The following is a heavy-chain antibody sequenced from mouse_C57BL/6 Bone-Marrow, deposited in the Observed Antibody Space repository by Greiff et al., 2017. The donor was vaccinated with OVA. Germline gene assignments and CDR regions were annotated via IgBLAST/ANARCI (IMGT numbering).Heavy chain of an antibody. CDR2: IYPGSGST. J-gene: IGHJ1*03. CDR3: ARGNYGSSYWYFDV. Sequence: QVRLQQPGAELVKPGASVKMSCKASGYTFTSYWITWVKQRPGQGLEWIGDIYPGSGSTNYNEKFKSKATLTVDTSSSTAYMQLSSLTSEDSAVYYCARGNYGSSYWYFDVWGTGTTVTVSS. CDR1: GYTFTSYW. V-gene: IGHV1-55*01. D-gene: IGHD1-1*01.